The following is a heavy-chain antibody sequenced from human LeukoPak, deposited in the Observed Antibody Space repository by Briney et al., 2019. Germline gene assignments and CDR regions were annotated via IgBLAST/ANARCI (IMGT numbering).Heavy chain of an antibody. CDR3: ARGPTQ. CDR2: IYSGGST. J-gene: IGHJ4*02. D-gene: IGHD4-17*01. V-gene: IGHV3-66*02. CDR1: GFTFSRCT. Sequence: GGSLRLSCAASGFTFSRCTMNWVRQAPGKGLEWVSIIYSGGSTYYADSVKGRFTISRDNSKNTLYLQMNSLRAEDTAVYYCARGPTQWGQGTLVTVSS.